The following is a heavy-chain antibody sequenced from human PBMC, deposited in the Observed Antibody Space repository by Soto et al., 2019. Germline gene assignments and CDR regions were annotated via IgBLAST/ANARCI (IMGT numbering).Heavy chain of an antibody. CDR3: AGGKKFYYDSGGRTRNWFDP. CDR2: INHSGST. Sequence: SETLSLTCAVYGGSFSGYYWSWIRQPPGKGLEWIGEINHSGSTNYNPSLKSRVTISVGTSKNQFSLKLSSVTAADTAEQYCAGGKKFYYDSGGRTRNWFDPGGRGPLVTVSS. J-gene: IGHJ5*02. V-gene: IGHV4-34*01. CDR1: GGSFSGYY. D-gene: IGHD3-22*01.